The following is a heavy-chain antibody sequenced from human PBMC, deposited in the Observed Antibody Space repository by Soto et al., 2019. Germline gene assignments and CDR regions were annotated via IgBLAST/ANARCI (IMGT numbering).Heavy chain of an antibody. CDR1: EFTFSTYA. CDR2: VSAGGDNT. Sequence: GGSLRLSCVGSEFTFSTYAMNWVRQAPGKGLEWVSRVSAGGDNTDYADAVKGRFTISRDNSKNTLFLQMTSLRAEDTALYYCTTDFWTGGSGSYYNPYYYYMDVWGKGTTVTVSS. D-gene: IGHD3-10*01. J-gene: IGHJ6*03. V-gene: IGHV3-23*01. CDR3: TTDFWTGGSGSYYNPYYYYMDV.